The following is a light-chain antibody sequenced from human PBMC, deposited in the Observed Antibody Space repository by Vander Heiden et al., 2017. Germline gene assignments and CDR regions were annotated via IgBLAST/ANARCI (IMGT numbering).Light chain of an antibody. CDR3: QVWDSSSDHVV. J-gene: IGLJ2*01. CDR1: NIGSES. V-gene: IGLV3-21*02. CDR2: DDG. Sequence: SYVLTHPPSVSVSPGQPARLTCGGNNIGSESVPWYQQKPGRAPVLVVYDDGSRPSGSPERFSGANSGSTAALTISRVEAGDEADDYCQVWDSSSDHVVFGGGTKLTVL.